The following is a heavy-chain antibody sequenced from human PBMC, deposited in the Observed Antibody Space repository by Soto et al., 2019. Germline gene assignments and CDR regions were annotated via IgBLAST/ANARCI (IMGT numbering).Heavy chain of an antibody. Sequence: QVQLQESGPGLVKPSGTLSLTCAVSGGSISSINWWSWVRQPPGKGLEWIGESYHSGSTNHNPSFKSRVTISVDKSKNQFSLKLSSVTAADTAVYYCARAHCSGGSCYSVQHWFDPWGQGTLVTVSS. CDR3: ARAHCSGGSCYSVQHWFDP. V-gene: IGHV4-4*02. CDR1: GGSISSINW. J-gene: IGHJ5*02. CDR2: SYHSGST. D-gene: IGHD2-15*01.